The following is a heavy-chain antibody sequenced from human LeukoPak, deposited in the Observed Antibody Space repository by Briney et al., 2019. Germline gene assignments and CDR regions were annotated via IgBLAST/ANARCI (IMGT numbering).Heavy chain of an antibody. CDR1: GLTFSSYW. V-gene: IGHV3-7*01. J-gene: IGHJ6*03. Sequence: PGGSLRLSCAASGLTFSSYWMSWVRQAPGKGLEWVANIKQDGSEKYYVDSVKGRFTISRDNAKSSLYLQMNSLRAEDTAVYYCAREGRDYYYMDVWGKGTTVTISS. CDR2: IKQDGSEK. CDR3: AREGRDYYYMDV.